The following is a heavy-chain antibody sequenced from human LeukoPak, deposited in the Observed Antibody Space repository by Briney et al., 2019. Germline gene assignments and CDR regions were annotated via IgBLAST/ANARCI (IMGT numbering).Heavy chain of an antibody. J-gene: IGHJ4*02. CDR3: ARGDTMVRGLISDY. CDR2: INPNSGYT. CDR1: GYTFSDYY. D-gene: IGHD3-10*01. V-gene: IGHV1-2*02. Sequence: ASVKVPCKASGYTFSDYYLHWVRQAPGQGLEYMGWINPNSGYTKYSQSFQGRVTMTRDTSISTAYMELSRLISDDTAVYYCARGDTMVRGLISDYWGQGTLVTVSS.